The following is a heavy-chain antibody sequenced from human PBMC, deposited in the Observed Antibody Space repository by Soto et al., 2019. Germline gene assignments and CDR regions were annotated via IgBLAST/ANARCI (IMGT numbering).Heavy chain of an antibody. CDR3: ARTARVPDF. CDR1: GGSFSGYY. J-gene: IGHJ4*02. CDR2: INHSGST. D-gene: IGHD2-2*01. Sequence: SETLSLTCAVYGGSFSGYYWTWIRQPPGTGLEWIGEINHSGSTNYNPSLKSRVTISVDTSKNQFSLKLTSVTSADTAVYYCARTARVPDFWGPGILVTVSS. V-gene: IGHV4-34*01.